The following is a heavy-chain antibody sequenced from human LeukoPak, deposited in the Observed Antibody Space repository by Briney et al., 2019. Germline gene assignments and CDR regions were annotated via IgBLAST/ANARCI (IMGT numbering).Heavy chain of an antibody. CDR2: INHRGST. D-gene: IGHD3-16*02. Sequence: SETLSLTCAVYGGSFGGYYWSWIRQPPGKGREWIGEINHRGSTNYNPSLKSRVTISVDTSKNQFSLKLSSVTAADTAVYYCARGWSNWGSYRSNDYWGQGTLVTVSS. J-gene: IGHJ4*02. CDR1: GGSFGGYY. CDR3: ARGWSNWGSYRSNDY. V-gene: IGHV4-34*01.